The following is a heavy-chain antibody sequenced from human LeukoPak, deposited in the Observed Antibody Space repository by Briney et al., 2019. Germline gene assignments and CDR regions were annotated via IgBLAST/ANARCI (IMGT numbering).Heavy chain of an antibody. Sequence: ASVKVSCKASGYTFTGYYMHWVRQAPGQGLEWMGWINPTSGGTNYAQKFQGRVTMTRDTSISTAYMELSRLRSDDTAVYYCARDGGSYYGSGSYPSGWFDPWGQGTLVTVSS. V-gene: IGHV1-2*02. CDR1: GYTFTGYY. CDR2: INPTSGGT. D-gene: IGHD3-10*01. CDR3: ARDGGSYYGSGSYPSGWFDP. J-gene: IGHJ5*02.